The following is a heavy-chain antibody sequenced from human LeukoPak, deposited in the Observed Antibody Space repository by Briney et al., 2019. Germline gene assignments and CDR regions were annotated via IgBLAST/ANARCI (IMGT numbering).Heavy chain of an antibody. CDR3: ARDLGNLYFDY. Sequence: ASVKVSCKASGYTFSGLYMHWVRQAPRQGLEWMGWINPNNGDTTYAQKFQGRVTMTRDTSISTAYMDLSRLRSDDTAVYYCARDLGNLYFDYWGQGTLVAVSS. CDR1: GYTFSGLY. D-gene: IGHD7-27*01. V-gene: IGHV1-2*02. CDR2: INPNNGDT. J-gene: IGHJ4*02.